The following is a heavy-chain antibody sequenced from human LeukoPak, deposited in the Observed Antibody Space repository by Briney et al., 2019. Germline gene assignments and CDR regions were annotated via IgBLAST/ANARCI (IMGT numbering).Heavy chain of an antibody. J-gene: IGHJ6*03. CDR3: AKDATAVVGTVYMDV. CDR1: GFAVSSTY. Sequence: GGSLRLSCATSGFAVSSTYMSWVRQAPGKGLEWISHISNFGDIIHYADSVEGRFTISRDNAKNSLYLQMDSLRAEDTAVYYCAKDATAVVGTVYMDVWGKGTTVTISS. V-gene: IGHV3-11*04. CDR2: ISNFGDII. D-gene: IGHD6-13*01.